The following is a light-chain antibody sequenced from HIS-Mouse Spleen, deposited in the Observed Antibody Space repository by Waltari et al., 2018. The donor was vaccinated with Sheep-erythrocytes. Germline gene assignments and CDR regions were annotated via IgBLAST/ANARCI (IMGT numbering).Light chain of an antibody. CDR3: QQYNNWPPT. J-gene: IGKJ1*01. CDR2: GAS. Sequence: EIVMTQSTATLSVSPGERATLSCRASQSVSSNLAWYQQKPGQAPRLLIYGASTRANGIPARFSGSGSGTELTLTISSLQSEDFAVYYCQQYNNWPPTFGQGTKVEIK. CDR1: QSVSSN. V-gene: IGKV3-15*01.